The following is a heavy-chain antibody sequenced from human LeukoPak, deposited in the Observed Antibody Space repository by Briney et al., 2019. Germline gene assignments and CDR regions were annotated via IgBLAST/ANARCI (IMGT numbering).Heavy chain of an antibody. D-gene: IGHD6-19*01. CDR1: GLTFSSYS. CDR2: ISSSSSYI. Sequence: GGSLRLSCAASGLTFSSYSMNWVRQAPGKGLEWVSSISSSSSYIYYADSVKGRFTISRDNAKNSLYLQMNSLRAEDTAVYYCARDVDSSGWYTSAEYFQHWGQGTLVTVSS. CDR3: ARDVDSSGWYTSAEYFQH. V-gene: IGHV3-21*01. J-gene: IGHJ1*01.